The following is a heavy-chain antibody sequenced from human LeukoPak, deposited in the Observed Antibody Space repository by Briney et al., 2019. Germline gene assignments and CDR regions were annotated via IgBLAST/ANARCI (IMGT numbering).Heavy chain of an antibody. CDR1: GVPLSRYY. D-gene: IGHD3-10*02. V-gene: IGHV4-4*07. Sequence: SETLSLTCTVSGVPLSRYYWSWIRQPAGKGLKWVGRILASGNTNYNPSFESRLAMSVDTSRNQFSLNLTSVTAADTAIYYCVQDGPLRSDYWGQGALVTVSS. J-gene: IGHJ4*02. CDR2: ILASGNT. CDR3: VQDGPLRSDY.